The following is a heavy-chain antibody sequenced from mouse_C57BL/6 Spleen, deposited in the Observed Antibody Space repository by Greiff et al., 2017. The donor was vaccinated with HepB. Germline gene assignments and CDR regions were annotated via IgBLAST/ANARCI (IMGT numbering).Heavy chain of an antibody. D-gene: IGHD1-2*01. J-gene: IGHJ4*01. CDR2: IHPNSGST. CDR3: AREATARAMDY. CDR1: GYTFTSYW. V-gene: IGHV1-64*01. Sequence: VQLQQPGAELVKPGASVKLSCKASGYTFTSYWMHWVKQRPGQGLEWIGMIHPNSGSTNYNEKFKSKATLTVDKSSSTAYMQLSSLTSEDSAVYYCAREATARAMDYWGQGTSVTVSS.